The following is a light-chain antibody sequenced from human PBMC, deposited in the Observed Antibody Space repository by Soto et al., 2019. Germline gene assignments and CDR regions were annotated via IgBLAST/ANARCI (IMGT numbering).Light chain of an antibody. CDR1: QSVGSY. CDR2: DAF. CDR3: QQRSSWPLT. J-gene: IGKJ4*01. Sequence: EIVLTQSPATLSLSPGERATLSCRASQSVGSYFAWYQQNPGQAPRLLIYDAFSRATGIPARFSGSGSGTDFTLTISSLEPEDFAVYFCQQRSSWPLTFGGGPMVEIK. V-gene: IGKV3-11*01.